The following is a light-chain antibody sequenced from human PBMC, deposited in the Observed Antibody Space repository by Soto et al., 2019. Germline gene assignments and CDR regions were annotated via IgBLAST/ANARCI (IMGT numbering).Light chain of an antibody. J-gene: IGLJ1*01. CDR1: SSDVGGYNY. V-gene: IGLV2-8*01. CDR2: EVS. CDR3: SSCGGSLYV. Sequence: QSALTQPPSASGSPGQSVTISCTGTSSDVGGYNYVSWYQQHPGKAPKLMIYEVSKRPSGVPDRFSGSKSGNTASLTVSGLQAEDEADYYCSSCGGSLYVFGTGTKLTVL.